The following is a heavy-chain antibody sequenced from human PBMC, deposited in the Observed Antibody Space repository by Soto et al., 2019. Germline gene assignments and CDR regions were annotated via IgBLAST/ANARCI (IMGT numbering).Heavy chain of an antibody. CDR3: AKATPGGPFDY. CDR2: ISWNSGSI. D-gene: IGHD1-26*01. Sequence: GGSLRLSCAASGFTFDDYAMHWVRQAPGKGLEWVSGISWNSGSIGYAGSVKGRFTSSRDNAKNSLYLQMNSLRAEDTALYYCAKATPGGPFDYWGQGTLVTVSS. J-gene: IGHJ4*02. V-gene: IGHV3-9*01. CDR1: GFTFDDYA.